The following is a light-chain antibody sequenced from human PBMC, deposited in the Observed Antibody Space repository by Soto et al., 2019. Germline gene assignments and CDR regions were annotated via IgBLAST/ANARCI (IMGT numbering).Light chain of an antibody. CDR2: DVT. Sequence: QSVLTQPASVSGSPGQSITISCAGTSSDVGAYNYVAWYQQHPGKAPKLIVYDVTNRPSGVSNRFSGSKSGNTASLTISGLQAEDEAGYYCSSFTSRSTPFVFGTGTKVTVL. CDR3: SSFTSRSTPFV. V-gene: IGLV2-14*01. CDR1: SSDVGAYNY. J-gene: IGLJ1*01.